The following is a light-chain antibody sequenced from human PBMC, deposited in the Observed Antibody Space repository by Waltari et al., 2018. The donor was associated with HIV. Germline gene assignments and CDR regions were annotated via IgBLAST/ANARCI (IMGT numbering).Light chain of an antibody. CDR2: GAS. J-gene: IGKJ5*01. Sequence: EIVLTQSPGTLSLSPRERATLSCRASQSVSSSYLAWYQQKPGQAPRLLIYGASSRATGIPDRFSGSGSGTDFTLTISRLEPEDFAVYYCQQYGGSPPITFGQGTRLEIK. V-gene: IGKV3-20*01. CDR3: QQYGGSPPIT. CDR1: QSVSSSY.